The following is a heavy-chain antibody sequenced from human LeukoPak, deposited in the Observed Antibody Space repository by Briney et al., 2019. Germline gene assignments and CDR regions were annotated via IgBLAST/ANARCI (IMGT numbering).Heavy chain of an antibody. J-gene: IGHJ4*02. D-gene: IGHD3-3*01. Sequence: SETLSLTCSVSGDSISSSGYYWGWIRQPPGKGLEWIGSIYSSGSAYYNPSLKSRVTISVDTSKNQFSLRLSSVTAADTAVYYCQSRYLEWLLEYWGQGTLVTVSS. CDR1: GDSISSSGYY. CDR2: IYSSGSA. V-gene: IGHV4-39*01. CDR3: QSRYLEWLLEY.